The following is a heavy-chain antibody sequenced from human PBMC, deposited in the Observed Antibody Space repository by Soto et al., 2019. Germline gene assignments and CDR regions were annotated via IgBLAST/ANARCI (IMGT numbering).Heavy chain of an antibody. D-gene: IGHD3-9*01. CDR1: GFTFSSHA. CDR3: AKAISTSRTLLDY. CDR2: TSANGGST. Sequence: GSLRLSCAASGFTFSSHAMSWVRQAPGKGLEWVSGTSANGGSTYYTDPVKGRFTISRDNAKNTLYLQMNSLRAEDTAVYYCAKAISTSRTLLDYWGQGT. J-gene: IGHJ4*02. V-gene: IGHV3-23*01.